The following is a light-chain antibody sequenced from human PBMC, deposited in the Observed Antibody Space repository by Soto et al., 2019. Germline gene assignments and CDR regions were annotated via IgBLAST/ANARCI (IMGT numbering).Light chain of an antibody. J-gene: IGLJ3*02. CDR1: SSNIGATYV. V-gene: IGLV1-40*01. CDR2: GNS. CDR3: QSYDSSLSGSV. Sequence: QSVLTQPPSVSGAPGQRVTISCTGSSSNIGATYVHWYQQLPGTAPKLLIYGNSNRSSGVPDRFSGSKSGTSASLAITGLQAEDEADYYCQSYDSSLSGSVFGGGTKLTVL.